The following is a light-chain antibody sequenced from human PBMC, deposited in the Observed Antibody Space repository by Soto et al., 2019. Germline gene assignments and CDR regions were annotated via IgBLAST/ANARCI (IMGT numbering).Light chain of an antibody. CDR3: QQYGNSPPT. V-gene: IGKV3-20*01. Sequence: EVVLTQSPGTLSLSPGERATLSCRASQSVSSSYLAWYQQKPGQAPRLLIYGASSRATGIPDRLSGSGSGTDFTLTISRLEPEDFAVYYCQQYGNSPPTFGQGTKVDIK. CDR1: QSVSSSY. J-gene: IGKJ1*01. CDR2: GAS.